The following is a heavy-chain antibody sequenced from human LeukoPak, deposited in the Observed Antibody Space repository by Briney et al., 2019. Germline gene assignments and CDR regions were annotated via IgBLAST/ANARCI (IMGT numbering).Heavy chain of an antibody. J-gene: IGHJ4*02. Sequence: ASVKVSCKASGGTFSSYAISWVRQAPGQGLEWMGGIIPIFGTANYAQKFQGRVTITADESTSTAYMELSSLRSEDTAVYYCASTGYSSSWGPFDYWGQGTLATVSS. CDR1: GGTFSSYA. CDR2: IIPIFGTA. D-gene: IGHD6-13*01. CDR3: ASTGYSSSWGPFDY. V-gene: IGHV1-69*13.